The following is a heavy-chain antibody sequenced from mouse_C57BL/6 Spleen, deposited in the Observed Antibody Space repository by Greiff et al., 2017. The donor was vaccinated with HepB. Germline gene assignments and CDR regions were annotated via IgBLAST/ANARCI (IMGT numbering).Heavy chain of an antibody. CDR3: AFYYGSSYGGNYIDY. CDR1: GYTFTSYW. D-gene: IGHD1-1*01. CDR2: IDPNSGGT. Sequence: VQLQQPGAELVKPGASVKLSCKASGYTFTSYWMHWVKQRPGRGLEWIGRIDPNSGGTKYNEKFKSKATLTVDKHSSTAYMQLSSLTSEDSAVYYCAFYYGSSYGGNYIDYWGQGTTLTVSS. V-gene: IGHV1-72*01. J-gene: IGHJ2*01.